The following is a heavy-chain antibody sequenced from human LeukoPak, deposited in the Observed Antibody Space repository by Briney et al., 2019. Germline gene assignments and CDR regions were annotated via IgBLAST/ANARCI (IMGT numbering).Heavy chain of an antibody. D-gene: IGHD5-12*01. J-gene: IGHJ4*02. CDR1: GGSISNY. CDR3: ARDGYSGNDGL. CDR2: IYHSGST. V-gene: IGHV4-59*01. Sequence: SETLSLTCTVSGGSISNYWSWIRQPPGKGLEWIGYIYHSGSTKYNPSLKSRVTISVDTSKNQFSLKMSSVTAADTAVYYCARDGYSGNDGLWGQGTLVTVSS.